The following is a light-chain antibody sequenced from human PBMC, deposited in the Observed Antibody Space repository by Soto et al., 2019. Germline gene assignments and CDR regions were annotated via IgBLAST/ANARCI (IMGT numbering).Light chain of an antibody. CDR1: QSISIY. Sequence: IEVTQSPSSLSASVGDRFAIRCRVSQSISIYLNWYQHKPGKAPKVLIYAACSLQSGVPRRFSASGSGTDFTLTISSLQPEDFATYFCQQSYNIPRATFGQGTKVDIK. CDR2: AAC. V-gene: IGKV1-39*01. J-gene: IGKJ1*01. CDR3: QQSYNIPRAT.